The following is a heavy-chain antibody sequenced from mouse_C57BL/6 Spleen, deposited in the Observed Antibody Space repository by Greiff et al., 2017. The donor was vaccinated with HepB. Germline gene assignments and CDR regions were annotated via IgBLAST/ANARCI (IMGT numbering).Heavy chain of an antibody. CDR3: AREGNFAMDY. J-gene: IGHJ4*01. CDR2: INPNNGGT. V-gene: IGHV1-26*01. CDR1: GYTFTDYY. Sequence: VQLQQSGPELVKPGASVKISCKASGYTFTDYYMNWVKQSHGKSLEWIGDINPNNGGTSYNQKFKGKATLTVDKSSSTAYMELRSLTSEDSAVYYCAREGNFAMDYWVQGTSVTVSS.